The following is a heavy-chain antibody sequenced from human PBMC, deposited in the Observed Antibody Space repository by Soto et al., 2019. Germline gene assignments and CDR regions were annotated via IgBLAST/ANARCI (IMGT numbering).Heavy chain of an antibody. Sequence: ASVKVSCKASGYTFTSYDINWVRQATGQGLEWMGWMNPNSGNTGYAQKFQGRVTMTRNTSISTAYMELRSLRSNDTAVYYCAMVDVYVTPSPQDVWGQGTTVTVS. CDR3: AMVDVYVTPSPQDV. CDR2: MNPNSGNT. J-gene: IGHJ6*02. V-gene: IGHV1-8*01. CDR1: GYTFTSYD. D-gene: IGHD3-16*01.